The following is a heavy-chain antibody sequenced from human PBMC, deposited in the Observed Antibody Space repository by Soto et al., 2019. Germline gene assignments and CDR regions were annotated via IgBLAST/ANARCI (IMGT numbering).Heavy chain of an antibody. CDR2: IIPIFGTA. D-gene: IGHD3-3*01. CDR1: GGTFSSYA. CDR3: ARVWGLRFLERGMDV. Sequence: ASVKVSCKASGGTFSSYAISWVRQAPGQGLEWMGGIIPIFGTANYAQKFQGRVTITADKSTSTAYMELSSLRSEDTAVYYCARVWGLRFLERGMDVWGQGTTVTVSS. J-gene: IGHJ6*02. V-gene: IGHV1-69*06.